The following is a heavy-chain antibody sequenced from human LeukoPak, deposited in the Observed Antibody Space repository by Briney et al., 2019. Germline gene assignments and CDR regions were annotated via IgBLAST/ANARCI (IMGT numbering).Heavy chain of an antibody. CDR3: ARQGKNYFHTTLDF. Sequence: PGGSLRLSCAASGFTFSSYEMNWVRQAPGKGLEWVSYISSSGNSIFYADSVEGRFTISRDNAKNSVYLRMNSLRAEDTAVYYCARQGKNYFHTTLDFWGQGTLVTVSS. D-gene: IGHD2/OR15-2a*01. V-gene: IGHV3-48*03. CDR2: ISSSGNSI. CDR1: GFTFSSYE. J-gene: IGHJ4*02.